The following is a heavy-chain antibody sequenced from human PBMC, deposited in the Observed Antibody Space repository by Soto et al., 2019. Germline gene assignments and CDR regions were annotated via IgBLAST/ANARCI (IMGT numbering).Heavy chain of an antibody. D-gene: IGHD6-19*01. J-gene: IGHJ6*02. CDR1: GFTFSSYA. CDR3: ARLGGLPYSSGWYVKRGYYYGMDV. V-gene: IGHV3-30-3*01. CDR2: ISYDGSNK. Sequence: GGSLRLSCAASGFTFSSYAMHWVRQAPGKGLEWVAVISYDGSNKYYADSVKGRFTISRDNSKNTLYLQMNSLRAEDTAVYYCARLGGLPYSSGWYVKRGYYYGMDVWGQGTTVTVSS.